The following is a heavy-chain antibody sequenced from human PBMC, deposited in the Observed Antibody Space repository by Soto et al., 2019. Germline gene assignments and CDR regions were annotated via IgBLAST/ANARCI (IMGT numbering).Heavy chain of an antibody. CDR3: ARDRSLNFAVPPYGMDV. CDR2: IDESGGTT. V-gene: IGHV3-48*03. D-gene: IGHD3-3*01. Sequence: GGSLRLSCVVSGFMFSDHAMNWVRQAPGKGPEWISKIDESGGTTSYADSVKGRFTISRDNTRDSLYLHMSNLRAEDTAIYYCARDRSLNFAVPPYGMDVWGPGTTVTVSS. CDR1: GFMFSDHA. J-gene: IGHJ6*02.